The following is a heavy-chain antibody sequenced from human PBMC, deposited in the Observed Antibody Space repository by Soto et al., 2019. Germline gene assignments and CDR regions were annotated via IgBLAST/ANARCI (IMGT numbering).Heavy chain of an antibody. CDR3: ARLERGGLGLAYY. J-gene: IGHJ4*02. CDR2: INPGGTTT. D-gene: IGHD3-16*01. Sequence: ASVKVSCKASGYSFTSHYMHWVRQAPGQGLEWMGTINPGGTTTSYAQKFQGRVTMTRDTSTSTAYMELSSLRSEDTAVYYCARLERGGLGLAYYGGQEPRVTVSS. V-gene: IGHV1-46*01. CDR1: GYSFTSHY.